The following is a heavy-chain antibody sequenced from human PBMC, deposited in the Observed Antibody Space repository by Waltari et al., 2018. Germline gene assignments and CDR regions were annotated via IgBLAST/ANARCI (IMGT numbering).Heavy chain of an antibody. J-gene: IGHJ6*03. D-gene: IGHD5-12*01. V-gene: IGHV4-38-2*02. CDR3: ARDGYNLSYYYYMDV. CDR1: GYSISSGYY. CDR2: IYHSGST. Sequence: QVQLQESGPGLVKPSETLSLTCAVSGYSISSGYYWGWIRQPPGKGLEWIGSIYHSGSTYYNPSLKSRVTISVDTSKNQFSLKLSSVTAADTAVYYCARDGYNLSYYYYMDVWGKGTTVTVSS.